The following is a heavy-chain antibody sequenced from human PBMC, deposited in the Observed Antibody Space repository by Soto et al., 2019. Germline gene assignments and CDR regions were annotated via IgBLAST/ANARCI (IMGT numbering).Heavy chain of an antibody. D-gene: IGHD6-6*01. V-gene: IGHV3-15*07. CDR3: TACIAARACGMDV. CDR1: GFTFSNGW. CDR2: IISKNDGGTT. Sequence: GGSLRLSCAASGFTFSNGWMNWVRQAPGKGLEWVGRIISKNDGGTTDYAAPVKGRSTISRDDSKSTLFLQLNSLKTEDSAVYYCTACIAARACGMDVWGQGTTVTVSS. J-gene: IGHJ6*02.